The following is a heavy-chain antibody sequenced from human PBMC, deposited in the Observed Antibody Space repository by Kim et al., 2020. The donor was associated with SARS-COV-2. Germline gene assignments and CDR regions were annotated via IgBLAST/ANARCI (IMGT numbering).Heavy chain of an antibody. D-gene: IGHD4-17*01. CDR1: GFTFSTYW. CDR2: INQGGTEK. J-gene: IGHJ4*02. V-gene: IGHV3-7*01. CDR3: ARTHYGDYV. Sequence: GGSLRLSCAASGFTFSTYWMTWVRQAPGKGLEWVANINQGGTEKYYVDSVKGRFTISRDNAKNSLFLDVNSLRVEDTAVDYCARTHYGDYVWGQGTLVTV.